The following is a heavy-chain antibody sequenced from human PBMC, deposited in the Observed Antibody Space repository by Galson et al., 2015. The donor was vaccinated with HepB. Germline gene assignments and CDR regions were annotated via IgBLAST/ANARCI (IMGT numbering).Heavy chain of an antibody. CDR3: AKDKYVLEGYYYDSSGYDP. V-gene: IGHV3-30*18. CDR1: GFTFSSYG. J-gene: IGHJ5*02. CDR2: ISYDGSNK. D-gene: IGHD3-22*01. Sequence: SLRLSCAASGFTFSSYGMHWVRQAPGKGLEWVAVISYDGSNKYYADSVKGRFTISRDNSKNTLYLQMNSLRAEDTAVYYCAKDKYVLEGYYYDSSGYDPSGQGTLVTVSS.